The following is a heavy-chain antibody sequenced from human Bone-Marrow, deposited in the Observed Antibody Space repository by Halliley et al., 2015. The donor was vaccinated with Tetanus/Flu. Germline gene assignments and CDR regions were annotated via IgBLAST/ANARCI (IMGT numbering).Heavy chain of an antibody. Sequence: TLSLTCTVSGGSISSYYWTWIRQPPGKGLEWIGYIHHSGTTQYNPSLKSRVTISMDTSKKQFSLRPRSVTAADTAVYYCARDQSTATESRWFDPWGHGTLVTVSS. D-gene: IGHD2-8*02. CDR1: GGSISSYY. V-gene: IGHV4-59*12. J-gene: IGHJ5*02. CDR2: IHHSGTT. CDR3: ARDQSTATESRWFDP.